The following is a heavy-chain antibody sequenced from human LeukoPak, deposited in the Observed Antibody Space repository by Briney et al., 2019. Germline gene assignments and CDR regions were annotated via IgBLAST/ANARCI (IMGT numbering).Heavy chain of an antibody. CDR1: GFTFSSYE. J-gene: IGHJ6*04. CDR3: AELGITMIGGV. V-gene: IGHV3-48*03. D-gene: IGHD3-10*02. CDR2: ISSSGSTI. Sequence: GGSLRLSCAASGFTFSSYEMNWGRQAPGKGLEWVSYISSSGSTIYYADSVKGRFTISRDNAKNSLYLQMNSLRAEDTPVYYCAELGITMIGGVWGKGTTVTISS.